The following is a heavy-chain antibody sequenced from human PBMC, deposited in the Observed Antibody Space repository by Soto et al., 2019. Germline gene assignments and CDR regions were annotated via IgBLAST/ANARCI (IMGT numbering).Heavy chain of an antibody. CDR1: GLSFSSYA. Sequence: GFRRLSGAVSGLSFSSYAIGWVRQAPGKGLEWVSAISGSGGSTYYADSVKGRFTISRDNSKNTLYLQMNSLRAEDTAVYYWAKDPIQLGDAFDIWGQGTMVTVPS. V-gene: IGHV3-23*01. CDR2: ISGSGGST. CDR3: AKDPIQLGDAFDI. D-gene: IGHD5-18*01. J-gene: IGHJ3*02.